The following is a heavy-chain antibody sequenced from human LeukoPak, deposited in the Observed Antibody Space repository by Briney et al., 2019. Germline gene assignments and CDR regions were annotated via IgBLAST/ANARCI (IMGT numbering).Heavy chain of an antibody. D-gene: IGHD3-3*01. V-gene: IGHV3-30*02. CDR2: IRYDGSNK. Sequence: GGSLTLSCAASGFTFSIYRMHWVRQAPGKGLEWVAFIRYDGSNKYYADYGKGRFTISTDNTNNTVYLHMNILIDEDTAVYYCAKEYYGAPYYDFWPGDYWGQGTLVTVSS. CDR3: AKEYYGAPYYDFWPGDY. CDR1: GFTFSIYR. J-gene: IGHJ4*02.